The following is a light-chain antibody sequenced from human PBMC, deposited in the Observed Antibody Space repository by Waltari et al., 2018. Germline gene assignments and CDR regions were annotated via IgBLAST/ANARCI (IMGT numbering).Light chain of an antibody. Sequence: EIVMTQSPATLSVSPGERATLSCRASQSVSSNLAWYQQKPGQAPRLLIYGASTRATGIPSMFSGSGSGKEFALTISSLQSEDFEVYYCQQYTNWPPGTFGQGTQVEIK. CDR1: QSVSSN. CDR2: GAS. CDR3: QQYTNWPPGT. J-gene: IGKJ1*01. V-gene: IGKV3-15*01.